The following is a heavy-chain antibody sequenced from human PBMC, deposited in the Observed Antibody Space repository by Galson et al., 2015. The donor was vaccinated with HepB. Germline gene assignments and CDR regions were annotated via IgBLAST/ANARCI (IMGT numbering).Heavy chain of an antibody. CDR3: ARVDPNLLGQCRTTACYGGIQPGDYGVDV. V-gene: IGHV5-51*01. D-gene: IGHD2-2*01. CDR2: IYPGDSDT. J-gene: IGHJ6*02. CDR1: EYSFPTYW. Sequence: QSGAEVKKPGESLKISCKGSEYSFPTYWIGWVRQMPGKGLEWMGIIYPGDSDTRYSPSFQGQVTMSADKSISTAYLQWSSLKASDTAMYYCARVDPNLLGQCRTTACYGGIQPGDYGVDVWGQGTTVTVSS.